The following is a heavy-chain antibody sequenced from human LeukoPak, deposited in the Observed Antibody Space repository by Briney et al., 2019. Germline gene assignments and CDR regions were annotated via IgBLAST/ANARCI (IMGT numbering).Heavy chain of an antibody. J-gene: IGHJ5*02. Sequence: GASVKVSCKASGFTFTSSAVQWVRQARGHRLEWIGWIVVGSGNTNYAQKFQERVTITRDMSTSTAYMELSSLRSEDTAVYYCAADRRQWLPPSWFDPWGQGTLVTVSS. V-gene: IGHV1-58*01. CDR3: AADRRQWLPPSWFDP. D-gene: IGHD6-19*01. CDR2: IVVGSGNT. CDR1: GFTFTSSA.